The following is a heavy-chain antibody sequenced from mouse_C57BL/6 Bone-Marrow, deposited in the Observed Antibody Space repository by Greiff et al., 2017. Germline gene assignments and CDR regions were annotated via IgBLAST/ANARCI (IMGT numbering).Heavy chain of an antibody. CDR3: ARAYSFAY. CDR1: GYTFTDYY. J-gene: IGHJ3*01. CDR2: INPYNGCT. V-gene: IGHV1-19*01. Sequence: VQLQQSGPVLVKPGASVKMSCKASGYTFTDYYMNWVKQSHGKSLEWIGVINPYNGCTSYNQKFKGKATLTADKSSSTAYMQLNSLTSEDSAVXYCARAYSFAYWGQGTLLTVSA.